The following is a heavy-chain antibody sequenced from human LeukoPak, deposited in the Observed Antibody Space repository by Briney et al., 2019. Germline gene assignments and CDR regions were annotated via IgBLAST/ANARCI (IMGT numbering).Heavy chain of an antibody. CDR2: FDPSGSYT. Sequence: GEPLKTSRNGSGYSFNSYLIGVVRQMPGKGVEWMGRFDPSGSYTNYSPSFQGHVTISADKSISTAYLQWSSLKATDTAMYYCARHGYFYDSPWGQGTLVTVSS. V-gene: IGHV5-10-1*01. CDR3: ARHGYFYDSP. CDR1: GYSFNSYL. D-gene: IGHD3-22*01. J-gene: IGHJ5*02.